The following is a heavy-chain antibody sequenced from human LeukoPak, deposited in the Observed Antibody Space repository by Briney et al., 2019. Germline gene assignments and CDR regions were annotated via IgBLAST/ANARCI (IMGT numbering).Heavy chain of an antibody. CDR2: ISYSGST. J-gene: IGHJ6*02. V-gene: IGHV4-39*01. CDR1: GDSISSSRHS. Sequence: SETLSLTCTVSGDSISSSRHSWGWIRQPPGKGLEWIGSISYSGSTYYNPSLKTRVTMSVDTSENQFSLKLSSLTAADSTVYYCVRIYCTSTSCYGDSYYGMDVWGQGTTVTVSS. D-gene: IGHD2-2*01. CDR3: VRIYCTSTSCYGDSYYGMDV.